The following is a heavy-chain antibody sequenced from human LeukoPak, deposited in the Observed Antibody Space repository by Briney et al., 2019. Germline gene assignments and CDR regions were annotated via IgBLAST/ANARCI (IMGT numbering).Heavy chain of an antibody. J-gene: IGHJ4*02. CDR3: ARDRRGYSYGPLDY. CDR1: GFIFSGYS. Sequence: GGSLRLSCAASGFIFSGYSMNWVRQAPGKGLEWVSYISSTTTIIYYADSVKGRFTISRDNAKNSLYLQMNSLRAEDTAVYYCARDRRGYSYGPLDYWGQGTLVTVSS. V-gene: IGHV3-48*04. D-gene: IGHD5-18*01. CDR2: ISSTTTII.